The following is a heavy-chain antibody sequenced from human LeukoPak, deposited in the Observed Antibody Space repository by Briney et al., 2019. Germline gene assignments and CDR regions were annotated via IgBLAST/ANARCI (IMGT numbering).Heavy chain of an antibody. Sequence: GGSLRLSCSASGLTFSSYWMHWVRQAPGKGLVWVSHIKSDGSVTNYADFVRGRLTISRDNAKNTLYLQMNSLRAEDTAVYYCARNWGHSDYWGQGTLVTVSS. CDR2: IKSDGSVT. D-gene: IGHD3-16*01. CDR3: ARNWGHSDY. V-gene: IGHV3-74*01. J-gene: IGHJ4*02. CDR1: GLTFSSYW.